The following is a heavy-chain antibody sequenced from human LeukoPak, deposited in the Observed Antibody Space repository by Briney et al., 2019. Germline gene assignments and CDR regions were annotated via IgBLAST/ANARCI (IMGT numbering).Heavy chain of an antibody. Sequence: GGSLRLSCAASGFTFSSYAMSWVRQAPGKGLEWVSAISGSGGSTYYADSVKGRFTISRDNSKNTLYLQMNSLRAEDTAVYYCANKYSSGWYGVVDYWGQGTLVTVSS. CDR1: GFTFSSYA. J-gene: IGHJ4*02. V-gene: IGHV3-23*01. CDR2: ISGSGGST. CDR3: ANKYSSGWYGVVDY. D-gene: IGHD6-19*01.